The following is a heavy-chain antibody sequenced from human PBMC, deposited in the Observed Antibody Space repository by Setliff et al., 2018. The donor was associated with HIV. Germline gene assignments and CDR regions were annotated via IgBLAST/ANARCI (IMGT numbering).Heavy chain of an antibody. CDR3: ARRSREDAFDV. CDR1: GYSISSASY. CDR2: ISQSGNT. V-gene: IGHV4-38-2*01. Sequence: KASETMSLTCAVSGYSISSASYWGWLRQPPGKGLEWIGSISQSGNTYYTPSLKSRVTISVDTSKNEFSLKVSSVTATDTAIYYCARRSREDAFDVWGQGTMVTVS. J-gene: IGHJ3*01.